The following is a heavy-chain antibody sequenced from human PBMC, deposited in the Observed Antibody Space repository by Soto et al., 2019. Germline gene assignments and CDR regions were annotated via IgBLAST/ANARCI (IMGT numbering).Heavy chain of an antibody. D-gene: IGHD4-17*01. CDR1: GFTFSSYG. Sequence: GGSLRLSCAASGFTFSSYGMHWVRQAPGKGLEWVAVIWYDGSNKYYADSVKGRFTISRDNSKNTLYLQMNSLRAEDTAVYYCARESDLNGDYYFDYWGQGTLVTVSS. V-gene: IGHV3-33*01. J-gene: IGHJ4*02. CDR3: ARESDLNGDYYFDY. CDR2: IWYDGSNK.